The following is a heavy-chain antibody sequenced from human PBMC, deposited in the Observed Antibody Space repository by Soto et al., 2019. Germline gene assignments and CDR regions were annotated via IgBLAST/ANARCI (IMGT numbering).Heavy chain of an antibody. D-gene: IGHD3-22*01. CDR2: IYHSGST. J-gene: IGHJ3*02. V-gene: IGHV4-38-2*02. CDR1: GYSISSGYY. CDR3: AREYGIYYDSSGYFDAFDI. Sequence: PSETLSLTCAVSGYSISSGYYWGWIRQPPGKGLEWIGSIYHSGSTYYNPSLKSRVTISVDTSKNQFSLKLSYVTAADTAVYYCAREYGIYYDSSGYFDAFDIWGQGTMVTVSS.